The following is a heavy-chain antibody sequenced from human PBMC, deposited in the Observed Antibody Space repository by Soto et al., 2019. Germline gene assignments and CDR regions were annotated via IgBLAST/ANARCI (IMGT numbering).Heavy chain of an antibody. CDR2: ISWNSGSI. CDR3: AKAGYSSGWYVPGFDY. D-gene: IGHD6-19*01. CDR1: GFTFDDYA. Sequence: EVQLVESGGGLVQPGRSLRLSCAASGFTFDDYAMHWVRQAPGKGLEWVSGISWNSGSIGYADSVKGRFTISRDNAKNSLYLQMNSLRAEDTALYYCAKAGYSSGWYVPGFDYWGQGTLVTVSS. J-gene: IGHJ4*02. V-gene: IGHV3-9*01.